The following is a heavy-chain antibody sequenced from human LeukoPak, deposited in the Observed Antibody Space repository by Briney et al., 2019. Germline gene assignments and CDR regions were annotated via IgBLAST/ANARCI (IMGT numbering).Heavy chain of an antibody. V-gene: IGHV4-59*01. D-gene: IGHD2-15*01. J-gene: IGHJ6*04. CDR2: MSYSGRT. CDR3: ARLVVVDATGYYEMDV. CDR1: GGSISSFY. Sequence: PSETLSLTCTLSGGSISSFYWSWIRQPPGKGLEWIRFMSYSGRTNYNTSLKSRVTIPEKTSKNHFSLKLSSVTAADTAVYYCARLVVVDATGYYEMDVWGKGTTVTVSS.